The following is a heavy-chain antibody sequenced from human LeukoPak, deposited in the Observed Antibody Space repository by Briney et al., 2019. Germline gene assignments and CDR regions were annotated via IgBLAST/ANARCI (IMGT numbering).Heavy chain of an antibody. V-gene: IGHV4-59*12. Sequence: SETLSLTCTVSGGSISNYYWSWIRQPPGKGLEWIGYIYYSGTTNYNPSLKSRVTISVDTSKNQFSLKLNSVTAADTAVYYCARAGHAFDIWGQGTMVTVSS. J-gene: IGHJ3*02. CDR1: GGSISNYY. CDR2: IYYSGTT. CDR3: ARAGHAFDI. D-gene: IGHD3-10*01.